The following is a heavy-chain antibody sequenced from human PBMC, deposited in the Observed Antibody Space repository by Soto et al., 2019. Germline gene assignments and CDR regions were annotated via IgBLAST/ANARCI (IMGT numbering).Heavy chain of an antibody. CDR3: AKDPLGYRYGGYFDY. V-gene: IGHV3-30*18. J-gene: IGHJ4*02. CDR2: ISYDGSNK. Sequence: GGSLRLSCAASGFTFSSYGMHWVRQAPGKGLEWVAVISYDGSNKYYADSVKGRFTISRDNSKNTLYLQMNSLRAEDTAVYYCAKDPLGYRYGGYFDYWGQGTLVTVSS. CDR1: GFTFSSYG. D-gene: IGHD5-18*01.